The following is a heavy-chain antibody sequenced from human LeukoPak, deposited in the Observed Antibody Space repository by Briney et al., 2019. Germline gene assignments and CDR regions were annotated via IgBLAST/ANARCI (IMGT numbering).Heavy chain of an antibody. CDR1: GFTFTSLG. CDR2: FSGSGDYT. CDR3: AKVTYGSGTYGAFDS. J-gene: IGHJ4*02. D-gene: IGHD3-10*01. Sequence: SGGSLSPSCAASGFTFTSLGMSWVPRAPGKGLGWFQTFSGSGDYTYYADSVKGRFTISRDNSKNTLYLQMNSLRAEDTAVYYCAKVTYGSGTYGAFDSWGQGTLVTVSS. V-gene: IGHV3-23*01.